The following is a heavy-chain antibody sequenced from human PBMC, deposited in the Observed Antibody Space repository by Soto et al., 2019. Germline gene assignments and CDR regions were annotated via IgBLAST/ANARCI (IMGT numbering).Heavy chain of an antibody. Sequence: EVQLVESGGGLVKPGGSLRLSCAASGFTFNTYTMNWVRQAPGKGLEWVSSITSGSGFRYYADSVKGRFNISRDNAKNSLYLQMNSLRAEDTAVYRCARGETYYESSGYWGLDYWGQGTLVTVSS. CDR1: GFTFNTYT. D-gene: IGHD3-22*01. J-gene: IGHJ4*02. CDR3: ARGETYYESSGYWGLDY. CDR2: ITSGSGFR. V-gene: IGHV3-21*02.